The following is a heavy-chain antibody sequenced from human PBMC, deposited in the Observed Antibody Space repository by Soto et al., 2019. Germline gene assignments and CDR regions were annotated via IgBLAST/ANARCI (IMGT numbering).Heavy chain of an antibody. D-gene: IGHD4-4*01. CDR3: AKDQDSNYAQAYYYGMDV. V-gene: IGHV3-23*01. Sequence: GGSLRLSCAASGFTFSSYAMSWVRQAPGKGLEWVSAISGSGGSTYYADSVKGRFTISRDNSKNTLYLQMNSLRAEDTAVYYCAKDQDSNYAQAYYYGMDVWGQGTTVTVS. J-gene: IGHJ6*02. CDR2: ISGSGGST. CDR1: GFTFSSYA.